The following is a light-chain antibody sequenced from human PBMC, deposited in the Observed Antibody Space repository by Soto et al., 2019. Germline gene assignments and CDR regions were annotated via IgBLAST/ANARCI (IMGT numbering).Light chain of an antibody. J-gene: IGLJ1*01. CDR1: SSNIGAGYD. V-gene: IGLV1-40*01. CDR3: QFFDASLSGCV. CDR2: GNN. Sequence: QSVLTQPPSVSGAPGQRVTISCTGSSSNIGAGYDVHWYHQLPGTAPKLLIYGNNNRPSGVPDRFSGSKSGTSASLAITGLQPDDEADYYCQFFDASLSGCVFGTGTKLPVL.